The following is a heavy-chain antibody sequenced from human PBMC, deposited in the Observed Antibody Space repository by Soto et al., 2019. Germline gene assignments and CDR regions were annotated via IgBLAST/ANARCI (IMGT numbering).Heavy chain of an antibody. CDR2: IDPSDSYT. Sequence: GESLKISCKGSGYSFTSYWISWVRQMHGKGLEWMGRIDPSDSYTNYSPSFQGHVTISADKSISTAYLQWSSLKASDTAMYYCARDIVVVPAALTGLYYYGMDVWGQGTTVTVSS. J-gene: IGHJ6*02. CDR1: GYSFTSYW. D-gene: IGHD2-2*01. V-gene: IGHV5-10-1*01. CDR3: ARDIVVVPAALTGLYYYGMDV.